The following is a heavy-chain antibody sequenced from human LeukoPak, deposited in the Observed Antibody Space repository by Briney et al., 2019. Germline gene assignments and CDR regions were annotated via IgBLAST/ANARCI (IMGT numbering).Heavy chain of an antibody. CDR1: GGTFSSYA. CDR2: IIPIFGIA. CDR3: ARGSGVVVPAAISGPYYYYGMDV. D-gene: IGHD2-2*01. J-gene: IGHJ6*02. V-gene: IGHV1-69*15. Sequence: SVKVSCKASGGTFSSYAISWVRQAPGQGLEWMGRIIPIFGIANYAQKFQGRVTITADESTSTAYMELSSLRSEDTAVYYCARGSGVVVPAAISGPYYYYGMDVWGQGTTVTVSS.